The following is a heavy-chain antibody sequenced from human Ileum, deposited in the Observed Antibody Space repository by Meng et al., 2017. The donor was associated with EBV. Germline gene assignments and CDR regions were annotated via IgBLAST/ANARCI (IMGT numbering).Heavy chain of an antibody. V-gene: IGHV4-4*02. J-gene: IGHJ4*02. CDR2: TSHSGST. Sequence: AHVQDACHGLVNASVALSLTFAVFCGSISSSTCWSWVRQPPCKGLEWIGETSHSGSTTYSPSLKSRVTISLDKSKNQLSLKLNSVTAADTAVYYCASSDYYRSDYWGQGALVTVSS. CDR3: ASSDYYRSDY. CDR1: CGSISSSTC. D-gene: IGHD3-22*01.